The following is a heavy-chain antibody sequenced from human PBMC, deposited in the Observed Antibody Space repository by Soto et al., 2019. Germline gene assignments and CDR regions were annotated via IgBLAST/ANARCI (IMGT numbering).Heavy chain of an antibody. CDR3: ARGFRNWNYSH. CDR1: GGSFSGYY. CDR2: INHSGST. Sequence: SETLSLTCAVYGGSFSGYYWSWIRQPPGKGLEWIGEINHSGSTNYNPSLKSRVTISVDTSKNQFSLKLSSVTAADTAVYYCARGFRNWNYSHWGQGTLVTVSS. J-gene: IGHJ4*02. V-gene: IGHV4-34*01. D-gene: IGHD1-7*01.